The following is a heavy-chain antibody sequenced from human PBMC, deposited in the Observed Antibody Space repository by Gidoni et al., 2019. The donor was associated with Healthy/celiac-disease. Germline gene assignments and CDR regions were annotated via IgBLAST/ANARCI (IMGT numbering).Heavy chain of an antibody. J-gene: IGHJ6*03. CDR2: ISWNSGSI. V-gene: IGHV3-9*01. CDR3: AKAPSIAVAGDYYYYYYMDV. D-gene: IGHD6-19*01. CDR1: GFTFEDYA. Sequence: IRVVESGGGLVQPGRSLRLSCAGSGFTFEDYAMHWVRQAPGKGLEWVSGISWNSGSIGYADAVKGRFTISRDNAKNSLYLQMNSLRAEDTALYYCAKAPSIAVAGDYYYYYYMDVWGKGTTVTVSS.